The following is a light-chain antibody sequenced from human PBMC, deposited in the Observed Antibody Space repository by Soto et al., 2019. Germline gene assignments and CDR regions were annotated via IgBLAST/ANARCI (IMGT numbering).Light chain of an antibody. CDR1: SPNIGGNS. Sequence: QSVLTQPPSVSAAPGQKVTISCSGSSPNIGGNSVSWYQQLPGTAPKLPIYDDNKRPSGIPDRFSGSKSGTSATLGITGFQTGDEADYYCGSWDSSLSAYVFGTGTKVTLL. CDR2: DDN. CDR3: GSWDSSLSAYV. J-gene: IGLJ1*01. V-gene: IGLV1-51*01.